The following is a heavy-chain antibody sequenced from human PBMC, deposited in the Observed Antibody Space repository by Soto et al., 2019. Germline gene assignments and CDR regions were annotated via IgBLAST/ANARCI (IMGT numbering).Heavy chain of an antibody. CDR2: IYPGDSDT. CDR3: ARPAAAARPGGMGI. V-gene: IGHV5-51*01. D-gene: IGHD6-13*01. J-gene: IGHJ6*02. Sequence: GKGLEWMGIIYPGDSDTRYSPSFQGQVTISADKSISTAYLQWSSLKASDTAIYYCARPAAAARPGGMGICGQAT.